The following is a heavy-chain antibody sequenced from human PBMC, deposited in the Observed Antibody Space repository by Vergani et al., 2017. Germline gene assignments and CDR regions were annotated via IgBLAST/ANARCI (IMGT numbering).Heavy chain of an antibody. CDR3: VKDIAASGNYWYFVR. J-gene: IGHJ2*01. CDR2: IKQDGSEK. Sequence: EVLLVESGGGLDKPGGSLRLSCAASGFTFNAYWMNWVRQAPGKGLEWVANIKQDGSEKYYVDYVKGRFTISRDNAKNALYLQMNSLRAEDTALYYCVKDIAASGNYWYFVRWVRGTLVTVSS. D-gene: IGHD6-13*01. V-gene: IGHV3-7*03. CDR1: GFTFNAYW.